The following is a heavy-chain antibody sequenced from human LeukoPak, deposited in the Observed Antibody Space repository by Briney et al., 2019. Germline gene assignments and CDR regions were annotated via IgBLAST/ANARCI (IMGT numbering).Heavy chain of an antibody. CDR1: GGSISSSSYY. Sequence: SETLSLTCTVSGGSISSSSYYWGWIRQPPGKGLEWIGSIYYSGSTYYNPSLKSRVTISADTSKNQFSLKLSSVTAADTAVYYCARLLDYSNYFGYWGQGTLVTVSS. V-gene: IGHV4-39*01. CDR2: IYYSGST. D-gene: IGHD4-11*01. J-gene: IGHJ4*02. CDR3: ARLLDYSNYFGY.